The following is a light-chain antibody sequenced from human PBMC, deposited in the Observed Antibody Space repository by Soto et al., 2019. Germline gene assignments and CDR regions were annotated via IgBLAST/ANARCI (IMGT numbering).Light chain of an antibody. CDR3: QQYDSWPIT. CDR1: QSVSSR. Sequence: EVVMTQSPGTLSLSPGERATLSCRASQSVSSRLAWYQQKPGQAPRLLIYDAFTRAAGVPARFSGSGSGTEFTLIISSLQSEDSAVYYCQQYDSWPITFGQGTRLEIK. CDR2: DAF. V-gene: IGKV3-15*01. J-gene: IGKJ5*01.